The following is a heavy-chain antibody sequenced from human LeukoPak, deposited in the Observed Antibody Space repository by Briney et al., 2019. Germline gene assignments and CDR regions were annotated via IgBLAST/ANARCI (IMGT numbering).Heavy chain of an antibody. CDR2: IYYSGST. J-gene: IGHJ6*03. Sequence: PSETLSLTCTVSGGSISSYYWSWIRQPPGKGLEWIGYIYYSGSTNYNPSLKSQVTISLDTSKNQFSLKLTSATAADTAVYYCARGPYYYMEVWGKGTTVTVSS. CDR1: GGSISSYY. CDR3: ARGPYYYMEV. V-gene: IGHV4-59*01.